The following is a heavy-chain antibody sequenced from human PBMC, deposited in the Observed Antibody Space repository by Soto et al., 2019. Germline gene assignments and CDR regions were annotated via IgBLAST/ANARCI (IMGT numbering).Heavy chain of an antibody. Sequence: SETLSLTCAVYGGSFSGYYWSWIRQPPGKGLEWIGEINHSGSTNYNPSLKSRVTISVDTSKNQFSLKLSSVTAADTAVYYCARGRPISGSSYFDYWGQGTLVTVSS. CDR1: GGSFSGYY. CDR2: INHSGST. V-gene: IGHV4-34*01. J-gene: IGHJ4*02. D-gene: IGHD1-26*01. CDR3: ARGRPISGSSYFDY.